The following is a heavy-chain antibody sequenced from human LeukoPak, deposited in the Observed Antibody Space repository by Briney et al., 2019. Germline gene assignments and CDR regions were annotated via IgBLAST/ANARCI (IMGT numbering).Heavy chain of an antibody. D-gene: IGHD6-19*01. J-gene: IGHJ1*01. CDR3: ARGYSSWDTEYFQH. CDR2: ISGSGGST. Sequence: GGSLRLSCAASGFTFSSYAMSWVRQAPGKGLEWVSAISGSGGSTYYADSVKGRFTISRDNSKNTLYLQMNSLRAEDTAVYYCARGYSSWDTEYFQHWGQGTLVTVSS. CDR1: GFTFSSYA. V-gene: IGHV3-23*01.